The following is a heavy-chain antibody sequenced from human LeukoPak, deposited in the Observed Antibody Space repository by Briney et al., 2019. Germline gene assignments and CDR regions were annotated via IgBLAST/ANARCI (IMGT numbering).Heavy chain of an antibody. V-gene: IGHV3-74*01. J-gene: IGHJ4*02. Sequence: GGSLRVSCAASGFTFSSYWMDWVRQAPGKGLMWVSRIKNDGSHTGYADSVKGRFTISRDNAKNTLYLQINSLRAEDTAVYYCARDIAGLGYWGQGTLVTVSS. CDR3: ARDIAGLGY. CDR1: GFTFSSYW. CDR2: IKNDGSHT. D-gene: IGHD2-21*01.